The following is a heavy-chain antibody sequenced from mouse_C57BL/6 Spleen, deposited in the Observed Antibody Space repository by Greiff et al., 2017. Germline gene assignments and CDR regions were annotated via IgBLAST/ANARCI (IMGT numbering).Heavy chain of an antibody. D-gene: IGHD2-2*01. Sequence: VQLQQPGAELVRPGSSVKLSCKASGYTFTSYWMHWVKQRPIQGLEWIGNIDPSDSETHYNQKFKDKATLTVDKSSSTAYMQLSSLTSEDSAVYYCARLSTMVTSYAMDYWGQGTSVTVSS. V-gene: IGHV1-52*01. J-gene: IGHJ4*01. CDR1: GYTFTSYW. CDR2: IDPSDSET. CDR3: ARLSTMVTSYAMDY.